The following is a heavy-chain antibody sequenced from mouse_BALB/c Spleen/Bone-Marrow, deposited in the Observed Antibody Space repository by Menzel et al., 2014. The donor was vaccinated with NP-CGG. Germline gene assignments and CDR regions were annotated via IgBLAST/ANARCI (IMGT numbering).Heavy chain of an antibody. CDR1: GFNIRDTY. D-gene: IGHD2-1*01. CDR2: IDPANGNT. J-gene: IGHJ3*01. CDR3: ARNGNYGAWFAY. V-gene: IGHV14-3*02. Sequence: VQLKESGAELVKLGASVKLSCTASGFNIRDTYMHWVKQRPEQGLEWIGRIDPANGNTKYDPKFQGKATITADTSSNTAYLQLSSLTSEDTAVYYCARNGNYGAWFAYWGQGTLVTVSA.